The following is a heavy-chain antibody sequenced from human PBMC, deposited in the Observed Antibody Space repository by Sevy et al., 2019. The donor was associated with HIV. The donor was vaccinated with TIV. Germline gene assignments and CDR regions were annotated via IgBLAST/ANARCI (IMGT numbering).Heavy chain of an antibody. CDR3: ARDALYCSSTNCYFQN. V-gene: IGHV3-23*01. J-gene: IGHJ1*01. CDR1: EFTFSTYA. CDR2: VSGSGGTT. D-gene: IGHD2-2*01. Sequence: GGSLRLSCAASEFTFSTYATSWVRQAPGKGLEWVSAVSGSGGTTYYADSVKGRFTISRDNSKNTLDLQMNSLRAEDTAVYYCARDALYCSSTNCYFQNWGQGTLVTVSS.